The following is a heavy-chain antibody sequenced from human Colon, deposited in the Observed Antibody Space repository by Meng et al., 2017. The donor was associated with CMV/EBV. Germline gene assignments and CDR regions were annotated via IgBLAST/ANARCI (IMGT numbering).Heavy chain of an antibody. CDR3: AKHDYFGSGRNGNFDY. D-gene: IGHD3-10*01. CDR2: ISNDGSNK. V-gene: IGHV3-30*18. CDR1: GFTFSSSG. J-gene: IGHJ4*02. Sequence: GFTFSSSGMHWVRQAAGKGLEWVAVISNDGSNKDYADSVKGRFTISRDNSKNTLYLQMDSLRAEDTAVYYCAKHDYFGSGRNGNFDYWGQGTLVTVSS.